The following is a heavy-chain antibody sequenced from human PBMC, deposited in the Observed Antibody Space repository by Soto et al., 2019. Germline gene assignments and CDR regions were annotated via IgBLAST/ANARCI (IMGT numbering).Heavy chain of an antibody. CDR2: ISWNSGSI. CDR1: GFTFDDYA. CDR3: AKDIGCSSTSCSYYYGMDV. V-gene: IGHV3-9*01. Sequence: GGSLRLSCAASGFTFDDYAMHWVRQAPGKGLEWVSGISWNSGSIGYADSVKGRFTISRDNAKNSLYLQMNSLRAEDTALYYCAKDIGCSSTSCSYYYGMDVWGQGTTVTVSS. J-gene: IGHJ6*02. D-gene: IGHD2-2*01.